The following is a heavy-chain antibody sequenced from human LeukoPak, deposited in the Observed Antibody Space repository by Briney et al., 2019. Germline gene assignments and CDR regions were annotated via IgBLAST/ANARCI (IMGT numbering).Heavy chain of an antibody. Sequence: GASVKVSCKASEGTFSSYAISWVRQAPGQGLEWMGRIIPIFGTANYAQKFQGRVTITTDESTSTAYMELSSLRSEDTAVYYCARDRIPTFYDSSVGPRVEVWFDPWGQGTLVTVSS. V-gene: IGHV1-69*05. CDR2: IIPIFGTA. D-gene: IGHD3-22*01. CDR3: ARDRIPTFYDSSVGPRVEVWFDP. CDR1: EGTFSSYA. J-gene: IGHJ5*02.